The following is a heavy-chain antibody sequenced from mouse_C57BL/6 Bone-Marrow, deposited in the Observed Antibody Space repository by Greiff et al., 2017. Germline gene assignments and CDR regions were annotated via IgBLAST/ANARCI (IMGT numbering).Heavy chain of an antibody. J-gene: IGHJ4*01. CDR1: GYAFSSSW. CDR3: ARTGGLRRAMDY. Sequence: VQLQQSGPELVKPGASVKISCKASGYAFSSSWMNWVKQRPGKGLEWIGRIYPGDGDTNYNGKFKGKATLTADKSSSTAYMQLSSLTSEDSAVYFWARTGGLRRAMDYWGQGTSVTVSS. D-gene: IGHD2-4*01. CDR2: IYPGDGDT. V-gene: IGHV1-82*01.